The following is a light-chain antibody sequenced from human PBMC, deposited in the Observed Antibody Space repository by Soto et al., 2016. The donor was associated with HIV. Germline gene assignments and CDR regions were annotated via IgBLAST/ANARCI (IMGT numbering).Light chain of an antibody. CDR1: QNIGSR. Sequence: DIQLTQSPMSLSAFIRETVTITCRASQNIGSRLHWYQQKLGEAPKLLIYGASTLQSGVPSRFTGSGSGTSFTLRIRSAQPEDSATYFCQQSDTPPYTFGPGDQGADQT. V-gene: IGKV1-39*01. CDR2: GAS. J-gene: IGKJ2*01. CDR3: QQSDTPPYT.